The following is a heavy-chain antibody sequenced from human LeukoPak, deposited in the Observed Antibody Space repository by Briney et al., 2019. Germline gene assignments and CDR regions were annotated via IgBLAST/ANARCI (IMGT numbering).Heavy chain of an antibody. CDR1: GGSFSGYY. CDR3: ARGVRGVVPAAIGPY. J-gene: IGHJ4*02. CDR2: INHSGST. V-gene: IGHV4-34*01. D-gene: IGHD2-2*01. Sequence: PSETLSLTCAVYGGSFSGYYWSWIRQPPEKGLESIGEINHSGSTNYTPSLKSRVTISVDTSKNQFSLKLSSVSAADTAVYYCARGVRGVVPAAIGPYWGQGTLVTVSS.